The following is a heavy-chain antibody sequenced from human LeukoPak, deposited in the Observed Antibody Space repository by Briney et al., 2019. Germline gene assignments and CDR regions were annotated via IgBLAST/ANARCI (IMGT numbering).Heavy chain of an antibody. J-gene: IGHJ4*02. CDR2: ISGGGAGT. Sequence: QPGGSLRLSCAASGFTFSSYAMSWVRQAPGRGLEWVSIISGGGAGTYNADSVKGRFTISRDNSENTLYLQMDSLGGEDTAVYYCTKSVMGYCSGTSCYFDYWGQGTLVTVSS. V-gene: IGHV3-23*01. CDR1: GFTFSSYA. D-gene: IGHD2-2*01. CDR3: TKSVMGYCSGTSCYFDY.